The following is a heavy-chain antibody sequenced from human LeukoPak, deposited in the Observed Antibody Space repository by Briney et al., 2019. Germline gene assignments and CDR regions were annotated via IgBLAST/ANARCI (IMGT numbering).Heavy chain of an antibody. CDR2: INHSGST. CDR3: ARAYHLYYDFWSGYSAFDY. J-gene: IGHJ4*02. Sequence: TSETLSLTCAVYGGSFSGYYWSWIRQPPGKGLEWIGEINHSGSTNYNPSLKSRVTISVDTSKNQFSLKLSSVTAADTAVYYCARAYHLYYDFWSGYSAFDYWGQGTLVTVSS. V-gene: IGHV4-34*01. CDR1: GGSFSGYY. D-gene: IGHD3-3*01.